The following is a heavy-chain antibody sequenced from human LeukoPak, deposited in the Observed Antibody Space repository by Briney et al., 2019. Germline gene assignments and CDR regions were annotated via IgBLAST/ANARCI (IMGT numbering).Heavy chain of an antibody. CDR3: AKGGRSSSYSYFDY. Sequence: PGGSLRLSCVASGFTFSSSTMNWVRQAPGKGLEWVSAISGSGGSTYYADSVKGRFTISRDNSKNTLYLQMNSLRAEDTAVYYCAKGGRSSSYSYFDYWGQGTLVTVSS. J-gene: IGHJ4*02. D-gene: IGHD6-13*01. CDR2: ISGSGGST. V-gene: IGHV3-23*01. CDR1: GFTFSSST.